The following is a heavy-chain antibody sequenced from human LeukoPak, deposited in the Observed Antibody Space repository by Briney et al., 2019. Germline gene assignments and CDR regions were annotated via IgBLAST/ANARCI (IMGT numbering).Heavy chain of an antibody. CDR3: ARNRAAAGTHQGLRWFDP. Sequence: GASVKVSCKASGYTFTSYCISWVRQAPGQGLEWMGWISAYNGNTNYAQKLQGRVTMTTDTSTSTAYMELRSLRSDDTAVYYCARNRAAAGTHQGLRWFDPWGQGTLVTVSS. J-gene: IGHJ5*02. D-gene: IGHD6-13*01. CDR2: ISAYNGNT. CDR1: GYTFTSYC. V-gene: IGHV1-18*01.